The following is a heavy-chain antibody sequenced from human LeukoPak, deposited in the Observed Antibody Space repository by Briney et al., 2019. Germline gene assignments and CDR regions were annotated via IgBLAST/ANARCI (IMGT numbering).Heavy chain of an antibody. D-gene: IGHD3-3*01. CDR3: AKELTYYDFWSGLYNAFDI. Sequence: QPGGSLRLSCAASGFTFDDYAMHWVRQAPGKGLEWVSGISWNSGSIGYADSVKGRFTISRDNAKNSLYLQMNSLRAEDTALYYCAKELTYYDFWSGLYNAFDIWGQGTMVTVSS. V-gene: IGHV3-9*01. CDR1: GFTFDDYA. CDR2: ISWNSGSI. J-gene: IGHJ3*02.